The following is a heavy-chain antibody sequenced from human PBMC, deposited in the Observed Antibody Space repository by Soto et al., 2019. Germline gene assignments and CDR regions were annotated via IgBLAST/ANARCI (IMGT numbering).Heavy chain of an antibody. V-gene: IGHV1-69*12. Sequence: QVQLVQSGAEVKKPGSSVKVSCKASGGTFSSYAISWVRQAPGQGLEWMGGIIPIFGAANYAQKFQGRVTITADESTSTAYMELSSLRTEDTAVYYCAVRTIFGVVIIWVPDYYSGMDVWGQGTTVTVSS. D-gene: IGHD3-3*01. CDR3: AVRTIFGVVIIWVPDYYSGMDV. CDR2: IIPIFGAA. CDR1: GGTFSSYA. J-gene: IGHJ6*02.